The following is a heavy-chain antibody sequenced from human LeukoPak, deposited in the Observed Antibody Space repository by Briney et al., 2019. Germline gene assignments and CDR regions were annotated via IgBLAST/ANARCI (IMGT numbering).Heavy chain of an antibody. J-gene: IGHJ4*02. CDR2: IYPRDGST. V-gene: IGHV1-46*01. CDR1: GYTFTSNY. CDR3: AGDQEGFDY. Sequence: GASVKVSCKASGYTFTSNYIHWVRQAPGQGLEWMGMIYPRDGSTSYAQKFQGRVTVTRDTSTSTVHMELSGLRSEDMAVYYCAGDQEGFDYWGQGTLVTVSS.